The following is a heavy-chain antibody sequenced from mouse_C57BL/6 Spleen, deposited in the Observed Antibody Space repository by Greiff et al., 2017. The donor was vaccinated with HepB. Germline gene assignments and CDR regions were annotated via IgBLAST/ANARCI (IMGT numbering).Heavy chain of an antibody. CDR3: ARGGYYGSLAY. CDR2: INPNNGGT. V-gene: IGHV1-26*01. CDR1: GYTFTDYY. J-gene: IGHJ3*01. Sequence: EVQLQQSGPELVKPGASVKISCKASGYTFTDYYMNWVKQSHGKSLEWIGDINPNNGGTSYNQKFKGKATLTVDKSSSTAYMELRSLTSEDSAGYFCARGGYYGSLAYWGQGTLVTVSA. D-gene: IGHD1-1*01.